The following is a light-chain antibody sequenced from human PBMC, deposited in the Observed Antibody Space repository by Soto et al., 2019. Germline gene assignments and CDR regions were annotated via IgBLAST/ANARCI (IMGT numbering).Light chain of an antibody. Sequence: IVLTQSPGTLSLSPGERATVSCRASQTGSNSYLAWYQQKSGQAPRLLIYGVSTRATGIPDRFSGSGSGTEFALTISRLEPEDFAVYICQHYVYPQWTFGPGTKVEIK. CDR1: QTGSNSY. CDR2: GVS. J-gene: IGKJ1*01. CDR3: QHYVYPQWT. V-gene: IGKV3-20*01.